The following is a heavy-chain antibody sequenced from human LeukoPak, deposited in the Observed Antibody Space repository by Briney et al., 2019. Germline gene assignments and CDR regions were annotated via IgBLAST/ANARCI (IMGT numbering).Heavy chain of an antibody. CDR1: GFTFSSYA. V-gene: IGHV3-23*01. J-gene: IGHJ4*02. Sequence: GGSLRLSCAASGFTFSSYAMSWVRQAPGKGLEWVSGLSGSGGNTIYADSVKGRFTISRDNSKNTLYLQMNSLRAEDTAVYYCARVKVDTALGIYYFDYWGQGTLVTVSS. CDR2: LSGSGGNT. D-gene: IGHD5-18*01. CDR3: ARVKVDTALGIYYFDY.